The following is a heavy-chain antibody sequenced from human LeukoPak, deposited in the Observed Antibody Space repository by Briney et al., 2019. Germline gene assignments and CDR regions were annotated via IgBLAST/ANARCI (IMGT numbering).Heavy chain of an antibody. Sequence: GGSLRLSCAASGFTFSSSAMSWVRQAPGKGLEWVSGISDSGGSTYYADSVKGRFTISRDNSENMVYLQMNSLRAEDTAMYYCARDEGWIQLFFRGQGTLVTVSS. D-gene: IGHD5-18*01. CDR1: GFTFSSSA. V-gene: IGHV3-23*01. J-gene: IGHJ4*02. CDR2: ISDSGGST. CDR3: ARDEGWIQLFF.